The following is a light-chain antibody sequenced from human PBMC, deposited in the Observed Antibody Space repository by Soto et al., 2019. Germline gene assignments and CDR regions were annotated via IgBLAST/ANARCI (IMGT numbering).Light chain of an antibody. V-gene: IGKV3-20*01. J-gene: IGKJ1*01. CDR2: GAS. Sequence: ERVLTQSPGTLSLSPGERATLSCRASQSVSSSYLAWYQQKPGQAPSLLIYGASSRATGIPDRFSGSGSGPDFTLTISRLEPEDFAVYYCQQYGSSPWTFGKGTKVEIQ. CDR3: QQYGSSPWT. CDR1: QSVSSSY.